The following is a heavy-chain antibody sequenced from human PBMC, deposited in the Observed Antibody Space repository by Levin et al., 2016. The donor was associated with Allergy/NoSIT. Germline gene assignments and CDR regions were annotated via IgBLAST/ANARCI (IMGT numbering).Heavy chain of an antibody. J-gene: IGHJ6*02. CDR1: DGSIGNYF. CDR2: IYYSGST. D-gene: IGHD3-3*01. Sequence: SETLSLTCTVSDGSIGNYFWNWIRQPPGKGLEWIGYIYYSGSTTYNPSLESRVTMSLDTSKRQFSLRLNSVTAADTAVYYCARDRRLLEWSIYGMDVWGHGTTVTVSS. CDR3: ARDRRLLEWSIYGMDV. V-gene: IGHV4-59*01.